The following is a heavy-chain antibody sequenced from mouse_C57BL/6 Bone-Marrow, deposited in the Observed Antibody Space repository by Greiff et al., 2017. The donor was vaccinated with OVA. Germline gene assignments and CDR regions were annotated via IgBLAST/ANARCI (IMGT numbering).Heavy chain of an antibody. CDR2: IWSGGST. CDR1: GFSLTSYG. D-gene: IGHD1-1*01. V-gene: IGHV2-2*01. Sequence: QVHVKQSGPGLVQPSQSLSITCTVSGFSLTSYGVHWVRQSPGKGLEWLGVIWSGGSTDYNAAFISRLSISKDNSKSQVFFKMNSLQADDTAIYYCARNRASTVDAMDYWGQGTSVTVSS. J-gene: IGHJ4*01. CDR3: ARNRASTVDAMDY.